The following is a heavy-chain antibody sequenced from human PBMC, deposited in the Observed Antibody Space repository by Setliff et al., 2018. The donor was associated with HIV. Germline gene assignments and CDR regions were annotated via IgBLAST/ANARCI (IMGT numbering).Heavy chain of an antibody. CDR3: ARTYSSNWYIDY. V-gene: IGHV4-59*08. CDR1: GGSISNYY. Sequence: PSETLSLTCTVSGGSISNYYWSWIRQPPGKGLEWIGYISYTGTTKYNPSLKSRVTISVDTSKNQFSLKLSSVTAADTAIYYCARTYSSNWYIDYWGQGTLVTVSS. CDR2: ISYTGTT. J-gene: IGHJ4*02. D-gene: IGHD6-13*01.